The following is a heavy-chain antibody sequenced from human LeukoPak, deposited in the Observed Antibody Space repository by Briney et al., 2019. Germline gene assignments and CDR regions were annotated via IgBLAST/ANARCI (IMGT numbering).Heavy chain of an antibody. Sequence: GGSLRLSCAASGFTFSSYSMNWVRQAPGKGLEWISVKGRFTISRDNAKNSLYLEMNSLREEDTAVYYCARDSSSIAAYRHDYWGQGTLVTVSS. J-gene: IGHJ4*02. CDR1: GFTFSSYS. D-gene: IGHD6-25*01. CDR3: ARDSSSIAAYRHDY. V-gene: IGHV3-48*02.